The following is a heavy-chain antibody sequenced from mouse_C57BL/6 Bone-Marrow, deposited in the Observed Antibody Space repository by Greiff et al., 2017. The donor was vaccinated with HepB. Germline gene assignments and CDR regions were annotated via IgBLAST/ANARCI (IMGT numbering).Heavy chain of an antibody. CDR3: ARPNDGYPAWFAY. CDR1: GHTFTTYP. J-gene: IGHJ3*01. CDR2: FHPYNDDT. Sequence: VKLMESGAELVKPGASVKMSCKASGHTFTTYPIEWMKQNHGKSLEWIGNFHPYNDDTKYNEKFKGKATLTVEKSSSTVYLELSRLTSDDSAVYYCARPNDGYPAWFAYWGQGTLVTVSA. D-gene: IGHD2-3*01. V-gene: IGHV1-47*01.